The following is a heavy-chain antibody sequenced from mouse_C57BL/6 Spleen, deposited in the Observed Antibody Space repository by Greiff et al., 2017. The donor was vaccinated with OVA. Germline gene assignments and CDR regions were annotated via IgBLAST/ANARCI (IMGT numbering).Heavy chain of an antibody. D-gene: IGHD2-2*01. V-gene: IGHV1-75*01. CDR3: ARSSYYGYDSFAY. J-gene: IGHJ3*01. Sequence: VQLQQSGPELVKPGASVKISCKASGYTFTDYYINWVKQRPGQGLEWIGWIFPGSGSTYYNEKFKGKATLTVDKSSSTAYMLLSSLTSEDSAVYFCARSSYYGYDSFAYWGQGTLVTVSA. CDR2: IFPGSGST. CDR1: GYTFTDYY.